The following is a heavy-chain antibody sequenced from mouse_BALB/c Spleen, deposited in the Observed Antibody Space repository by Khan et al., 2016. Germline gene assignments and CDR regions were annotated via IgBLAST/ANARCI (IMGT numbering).Heavy chain of an antibody. Sequence: QIQLVQSGPELKKPGETVKISCKASGYSFTNFGMNWVKQAPGEGLKWMGWIYTYTGEPTYADDFKGRFAFSLETSASTAYLQINNLKNEDMATYFCARGGGDYFDYWGQGTTLTVSS. V-gene: IGHV9-1*02. CDR3: ARGGGDYFDY. J-gene: IGHJ2*01. CDR1: GYSFTNFG. CDR2: IYTYTGEP.